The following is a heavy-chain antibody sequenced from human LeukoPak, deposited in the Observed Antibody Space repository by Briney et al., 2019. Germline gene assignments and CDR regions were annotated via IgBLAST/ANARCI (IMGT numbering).Heavy chain of an antibody. J-gene: IGHJ3*02. CDR3: ARDPFISDITMIEKGAFDI. CDR1: GGSISSYY. Sequence: SETLSLTCTVSGGSISSYYWSWIRQPPGKGLEWIGYIYYSGSTSYNPSLKSRVTISVDTSKNQFSLKLSSVTAADTAVYYCARDPFISDITMIEKGAFDIWGQGTMVTVSS. CDR2: IYYSGST. D-gene: IGHD3-22*01. V-gene: IGHV4-59*01.